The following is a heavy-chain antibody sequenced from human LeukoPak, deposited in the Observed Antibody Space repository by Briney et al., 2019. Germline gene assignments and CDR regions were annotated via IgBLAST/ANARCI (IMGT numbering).Heavy chain of an antibody. Sequence: GGSLRLSCAASGFTFSSYSMNWVRQAPGRGLEWVSSISSSSSYIYYADSVKGRFTISRDNAKNSLYLQMTSLRAEDTAVYYCATLWSGPRGQLDVWGKGTTVTVSS. CDR2: ISSSSSYI. D-gene: IGHD3-3*01. CDR1: GFTFSSYS. V-gene: IGHV3-21*01. CDR3: ATLWSGPRGQLDV. J-gene: IGHJ6*04.